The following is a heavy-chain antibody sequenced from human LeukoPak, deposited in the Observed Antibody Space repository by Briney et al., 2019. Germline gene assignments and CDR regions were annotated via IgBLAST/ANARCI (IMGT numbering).Heavy chain of an antibody. CDR1: GHTFTVYY. Sequence: ASVKVSCKASGHTFTVYYIHWVRPAPGQDLERMGGIHLGTGDTNYAQRLQGRATVTRDTSTTTAYTELSRLKSDDTAVYYCASYASGYNWLKAWGEGTLVTVSS. V-gene: IGHV1-2*02. CDR3: ASYASGYNWLKA. CDR2: IHLGTGDT. D-gene: IGHD3-10*01. J-gene: IGHJ5*02.